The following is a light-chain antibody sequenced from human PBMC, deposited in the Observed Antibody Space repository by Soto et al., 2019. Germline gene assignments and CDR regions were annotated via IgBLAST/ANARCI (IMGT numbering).Light chain of an antibody. J-gene: IGLJ2*01. CDR3: SSYAGSKGV. CDR2: EVT. CDR1: SSDVGDYNL. V-gene: IGLV2-8*01. Sequence: QSALTQPPSASGSPGQSVTISCTGSSSDVGDYNLVSWYQQHPGKAPKLIIYEVTKRPSGVPYRFSGSKSGNTASLTVSGLQAEDEADYYCSSYAGSKGVFGGGTKLTVL.